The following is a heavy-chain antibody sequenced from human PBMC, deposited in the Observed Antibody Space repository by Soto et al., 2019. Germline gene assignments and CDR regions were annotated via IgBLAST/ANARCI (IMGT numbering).Heavy chain of an antibody. D-gene: IGHD1-26*01. J-gene: IGHJ6*02. V-gene: IGHV6-1*01. CDR1: GDSVSSNSAA. CDR3: ARDGPPPNELCYYYYYGMDV. CDR2: TYYRSKWYN. Sequence: PSQTLSLTCAISGDSVSSNSAAWNWIRQSPSRGLEWLGRTYYRSKWYNDYAVSVKSRITINPDTSKNQFSLQLNSVTPEDTAVYYCARDGPPPNELCYYYYYGMDVWGQGTTVTVSS.